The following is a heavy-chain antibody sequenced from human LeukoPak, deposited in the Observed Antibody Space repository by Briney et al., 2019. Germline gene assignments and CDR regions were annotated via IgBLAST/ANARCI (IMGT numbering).Heavy chain of an antibody. CDR1: GYTFTSYG. CDR3: ARRYCSSTSCYRQLEY. CDR2: ISAYNGNT. D-gene: IGHD2-2*01. V-gene: IGHV1-18*01. J-gene: IGHJ4*02. Sequence: ASVKVSCKASGYTFTSYGISWVRQAPGQGLEWMGWISAYNGNTNYAQKLQGRVTMTTDTSTSTAYMKLRSLRSDDTAVYYCARRYCSSTSCYRQLEYWGQGTLVTVSS.